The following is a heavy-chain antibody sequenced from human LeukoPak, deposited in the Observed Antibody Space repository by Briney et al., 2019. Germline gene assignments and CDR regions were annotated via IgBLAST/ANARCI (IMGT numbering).Heavy chain of an antibody. D-gene: IGHD1-14*01. CDR1: GYTFTTYG. CDR3: ARAPPKNPPDY. J-gene: IGHJ4*02. V-gene: IGHV1-18*01. Sequence: ASVKVSCKASGYTFTTYGISWVRQAPGHGLEWMGWISTFNGHTNYAQKLQGRVTMATDTSTSTAYMEPSRLRSDDTAVYYCARAPPKNPPDYWGQGTLVTVSS. CDR2: ISTFNGHT.